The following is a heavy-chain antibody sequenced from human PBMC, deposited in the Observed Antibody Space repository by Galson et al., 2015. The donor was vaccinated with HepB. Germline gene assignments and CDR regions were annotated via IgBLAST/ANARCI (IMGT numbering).Heavy chain of an antibody. CDR3: AKERLSRPTLTGYAFDI. V-gene: IGHV3-23*01. CDR1: GFTFSSYA. CDR2: ISGSGGST. D-gene: IGHD1-14*01. J-gene: IGHJ3*02. Sequence: SLRLSCADSGFTFSSYAMSWVRQAPGKGLEWVSAISGSGGSTYYADSVKGRFTISRDNSKNTLYLQMNSLRADDTAVYYCAKERLSRPTLTGYAFDIWGQGTMVTVSS.